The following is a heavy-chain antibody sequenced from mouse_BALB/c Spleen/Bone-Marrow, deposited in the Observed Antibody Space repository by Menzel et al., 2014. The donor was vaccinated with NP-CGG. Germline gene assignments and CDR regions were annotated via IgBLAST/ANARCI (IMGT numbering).Heavy chain of an antibody. CDR3: ARNYDYDGGYYAMDY. CDR2: INPSTGYT. J-gene: IGHJ4*01. D-gene: IGHD2-4*01. V-gene: IGHV1-7*01. Sequence: QVQLQQSGAELAKPGASVKMSCKASGYNFTSYWMHWVKQRPGQGLEWIGYINPSTGYTEYNQKFKDKATLTADKSSSKAYMQLSSLTSEDSAVYYCARNYDYDGGYYAMDYWGQGTSVTVSS. CDR1: GYNFTSYW.